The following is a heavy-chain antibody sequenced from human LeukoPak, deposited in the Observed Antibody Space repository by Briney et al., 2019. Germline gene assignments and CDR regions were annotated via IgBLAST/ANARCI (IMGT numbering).Heavy chain of an antibody. D-gene: IGHD6-19*01. Sequence: AGGSLRLSCAASGFTFSSYAMSWVRQAPGKGLEWVSAISGSGGSTYYADSVKGRFTISRDNSKNTLYLQMNSLRAEDTAVYYCAKDAANPRKGAVAGYFDYWGQGTLVTVSS. CDR3: AKDAANPRKGAVAGYFDY. J-gene: IGHJ4*02. CDR2: ISGSGGST. V-gene: IGHV3-23*01. CDR1: GFTFSSYA.